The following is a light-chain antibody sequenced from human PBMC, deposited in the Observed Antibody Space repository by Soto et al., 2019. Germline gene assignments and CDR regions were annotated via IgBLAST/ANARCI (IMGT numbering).Light chain of an antibody. CDR1: QSVSSSF. CDR2: GAS. V-gene: IGKV3-20*01. Sequence: EIVLTQSPGTLSLSPGERATLSCRASQSVSSSFLAWYQQKPGQAPRLLIYGASSRATGIPDRFSGSGSGTDCTLTISGLEPEDFAVYYCQQYGSSPWTFGQGTKVEIK. CDR3: QQYGSSPWT. J-gene: IGKJ1*01.